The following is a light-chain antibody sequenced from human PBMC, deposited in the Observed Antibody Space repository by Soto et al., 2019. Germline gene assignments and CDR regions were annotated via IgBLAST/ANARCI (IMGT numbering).Light chain of an antibody. J-gene: IGKJ5*01. CDR1: QSLLHSNGYNY. V-gene: IGKV2D-29*02. Sequence: DIVMTQSPLSLPVTPGEPASISCRSSQSLLHSNGYNYLSWFLQKPGQSPQLLIYEVSSRFSGVPGRFSGSGSGTDFTLKISRVEAEDVGVYYCMQSIQLPITFGQGTRLEI. CDR2: EVS. CDR3: MQSIQLPIT.